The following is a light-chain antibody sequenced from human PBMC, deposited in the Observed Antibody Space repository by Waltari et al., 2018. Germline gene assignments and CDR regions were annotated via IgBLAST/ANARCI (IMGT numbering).Light chain of an antibody. CDR3: TSYTSSSTWV. CDR2: GVA. CDR1: SSDVGAYNH. Sequence: QSALPQPDSVSGFPGQSITISCTGASSDVGAYNHVSWYQQHPGKAPKLMIYGVANRPSGVSNRFSGSKSGNTASLTISGLQAEDEADYYCTSYTSSSTWVFGGGTKLTVL. J-gene: IGLJ3*02. V-gene: IGLV2-14*03.